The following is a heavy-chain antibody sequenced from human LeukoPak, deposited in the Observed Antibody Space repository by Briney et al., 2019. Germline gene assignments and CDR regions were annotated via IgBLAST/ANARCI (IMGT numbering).Heavy chain of an antibody. CDR3: AADLPGGAMFDP. J-gene: IGHJ5*02. CDR2: IVVGSGNT. Sequence: SVTVSCQASGCTFISATIQRVRQARGQRLESIGWIVVGSGNTNYAQNFHVRVTINRDMSTSTAYMEVSSLRSEDTAVYYCAADLPGGAMFDPWGQGTLVTVSS. V-gene: IGHV1-58*02. D-gene: IGHD3-16*01. CDR1: GCTFISAT.